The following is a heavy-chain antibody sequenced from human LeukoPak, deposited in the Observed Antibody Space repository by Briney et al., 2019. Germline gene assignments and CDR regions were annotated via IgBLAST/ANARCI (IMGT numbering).Heavy chain of an antibody. CDR3: ARDGWQKYYYDSSGYYDY. J-gene: IGHJ4*02. D-gene: IGHD3-22*01. CDR2: INHSGST. CDR1: GGSFSGYY. V-gene: IGHV4-34*01. Sequence: SETLSLTCAVYGGSFSGYYWSWIRQPPGKGLEWIGEINHSGSTNYNPSLKSRVTISVDTSKNQFSLTLSSVTAADTAVYYCARDGWQKYYYDSSGYYDYWGQGTLVTVSS.